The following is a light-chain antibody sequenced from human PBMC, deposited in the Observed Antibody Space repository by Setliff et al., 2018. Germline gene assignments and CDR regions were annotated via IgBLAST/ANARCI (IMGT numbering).Light chain of an antibody. CDR3: SSFRSIATPEV. V-gene: IGLV2-14*01. J-gene: IGLJ1*01. CDR1: SSDVVSHNY. Sequence: QSALTQPASVSGSPGQSITISCTGTSSDVVSHNYVSWYQHHPGKAPKLVIYEVSNRPSGVSNRFSGSKSVNTASLTISGLQAEDEADYYCSSFRSIATPEVFGTGTKVTVL. CDR2: EVS.